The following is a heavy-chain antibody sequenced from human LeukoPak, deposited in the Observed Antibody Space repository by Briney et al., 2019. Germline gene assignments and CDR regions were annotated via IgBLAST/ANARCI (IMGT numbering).Heavy chain of an antibody. CDR3: VKDGPALTPLAS. Sequence: GGSLRLSCAASGFTFNTYAMNWVRQAPGKELEWVSTISGSGSATYYTASVKGRFTISRDNSKNMLYLQMNSLRAEDTAIFYCVKDGPALTPLASWGQGTLVTVSS. V-gene: IGHV3-23*01. J-gene: IGHJ4*02. CDR1: GFTFNTYA. CDR2: ISGSGSAT.